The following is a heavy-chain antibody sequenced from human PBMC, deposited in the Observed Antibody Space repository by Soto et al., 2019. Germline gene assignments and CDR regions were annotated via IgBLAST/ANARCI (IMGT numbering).Heavy chain of an antibody. D-gene: IGHD3-16*02. V-gene: IGHV3-30*03. CDR1: GFTFSSYG. CDR2: ISYDGSNK. Sequence: GGSLRLSCAASGFTFSSYGMHWVRQAPGKGLEWVAVISYDGSNKYYADSVKGRFTISRDNSKNTLYLQMNSLRAEDTAVYDCAREGEGGYDYVWGSYRLDYWGQGTLVTVSS. J-gene: IGHJ4*02. CDR3: AREGEGGYDYVWGSYRLDY.